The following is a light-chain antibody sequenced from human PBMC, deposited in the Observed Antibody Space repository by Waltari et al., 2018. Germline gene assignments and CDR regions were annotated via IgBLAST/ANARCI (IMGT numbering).Light chain of an antibody. Sequence: QSALTQTASMSGSPGQSITISCTGTSSDIGGYDFISWYQQHPGKSPRLIIFDVSLRPSGVSGRFSGSKSGNTASLSISGLQADDEADYFCSSYTDINIALIFGGGTKVTVL. CDR3: SSYTDINIALI. CDR2: DVS. J-gene: IGLJ2*01. V-gene: IGLV2-14*01. CDR1: SSDIGGYDF.